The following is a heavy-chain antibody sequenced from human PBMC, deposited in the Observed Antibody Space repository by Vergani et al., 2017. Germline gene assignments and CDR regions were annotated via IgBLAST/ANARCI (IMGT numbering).Heavy chain of an antibody. V-gene: IGHV3-11*06. CDR3: ARDGYCSSTSCYTGHYYYGMDV. CDR2: ISSSSSYT. Sequence: QVQLVESGGGLVKPGGSLRLSCAASGFTFSDYYMSWIRQAPGKGLEWVSYISSSSSYTNYADSVKGRFTISRDNAKNSLYRQMNSLRAEDTAVYYCARDGYCSSTSCYTGHYYYGMDVWGQGTTVTVSS. D-gene: IGHD2-2*01. CDR1: GFTFSDYY. J-gene: IGHJ6*02.